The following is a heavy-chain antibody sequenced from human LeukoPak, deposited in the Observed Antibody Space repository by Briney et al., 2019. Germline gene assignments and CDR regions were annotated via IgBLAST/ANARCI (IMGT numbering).Heavy chain of an antibody. D-gene: IGHD2-2*01. CDR3: ATSDIVVVPAAPSY. J-gene: IGHJ4*02. V-gene: IGHV3-30-3*01. CDR1: GFTFSSYA. CDR2: ISYDGSNK. Sequence: GGSLRLSCAASGFTFSSYAMHWVRQAPGKGLEWVAVISYDGSNKYYADSVKGRFTISRDNSKNTLYLQMNSLRAEDTAVYYCATSDIVVVPAAPSYWGQGTLVTVSS.